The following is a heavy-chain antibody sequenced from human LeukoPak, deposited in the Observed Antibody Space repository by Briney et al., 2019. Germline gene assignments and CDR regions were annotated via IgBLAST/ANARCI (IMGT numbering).Heavy chain of an antibody. V-gene: IGHV4-39*01. Sequence: SETLSLTCVVSGVSMKSTSYYWGWVRQPPGRGLEWIGSIHSSGSTSHTPSLKSRLTLSVDTSANHFSLHLSSVTAADTAVYFCARPRDGYDYGAFDSWGHGSLVIVSS. CDR3: ARPRDGYDYGAFDS. CDR2: IHSSGST. J-gene: IGHJ4*01. CDR1: GVSMKSTSYY. D-gene: IGHD5-12*01.